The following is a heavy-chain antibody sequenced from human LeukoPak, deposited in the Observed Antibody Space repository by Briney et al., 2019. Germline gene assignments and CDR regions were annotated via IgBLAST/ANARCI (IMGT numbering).Heavy chain of an antibody. J-gene: IGHJ6*03. CDR2: IYYSGST. Sequence: PSGTLSLTCTVSGGSISSSSYYWGWIRQPPGKGLEWIGSIYYSGSTYYNPSLKSRVTISVDTSKNQFSLKLSSVTAADTAVYYCASTEAGSGSLPTYYYYMDVWGKGTTVTVSS. CDR3: ASTEAGSGSLPTYYYYMDV. CDR1: GGSISSSSYY. D-gene: IGHD3-10*01. V-gene: IGHV4-39*01.